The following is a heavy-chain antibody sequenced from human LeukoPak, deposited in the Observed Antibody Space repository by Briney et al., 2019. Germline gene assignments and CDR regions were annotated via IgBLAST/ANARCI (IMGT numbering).Heavy chain of an antibody. CDR2: INHSGST. CDR3: ARGSPRLDA. V-gene: IGHV4-34*01. CDR1: GGSFSGYY. Sequence: SETLSLTCAVYGGSFSGYYWSWIRQPPGKGLEWIGEINHSGSTNYNPSLKSRVTISVDTSKNQFSLKLSSVTAADTAVYYCARGSPRLDAWGQGTTVTVSS. J-gene: IGHJ6*02.